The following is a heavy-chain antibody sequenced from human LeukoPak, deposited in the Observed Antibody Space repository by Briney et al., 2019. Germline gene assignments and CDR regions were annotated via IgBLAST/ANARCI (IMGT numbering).Heavy chain of an antibody. CDR3: ARERTYYGSGSYGY. Sequence: GGSLRLSCAASGFTFSSYSMNWVRQAPGKGLEWVSYISSSSRTIYYADSVKGRFTISRDNAKNSLYLQMNSLRAEDTAVYYCARERTYYGSGSYGYWGQGTLVTVSS. D-gene: IGHD3-10*01. J-gene: IGHJ4*02. V-gene: IGHV3-48*01. CDR2: ISSSSRTI. CDR1: GFTFSSYS.